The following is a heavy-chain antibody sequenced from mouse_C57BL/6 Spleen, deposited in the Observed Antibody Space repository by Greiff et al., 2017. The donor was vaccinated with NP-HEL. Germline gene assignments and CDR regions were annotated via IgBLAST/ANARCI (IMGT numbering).Heavy chain of an antibody. D-gene: IGHD4-1*01. V-gene: IGHV1-64*01. Sequence: QVQLQQPGAELVKPGASVKLSCKASGYTFTSYWMHWVKQRPGQGLEWIGMIHPNSGSTNYNEKFKSKATLTVDKSSSTAYMQLSSLTSEDSAVYYCARMGEDYYAMDYWGKGTSVTVSS. CDR1: GYTFTSYW. CDR3: ARMGEDYYAMDY. J-gene: IGHJ4*01. CDR2: IHPNSGST.